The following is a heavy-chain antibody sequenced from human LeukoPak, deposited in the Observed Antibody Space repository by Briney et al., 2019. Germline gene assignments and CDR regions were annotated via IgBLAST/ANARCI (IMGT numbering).Heavy chain of an antibody. D-gene: IGHD4-11*01. CDR2: INPNSGGT. CDR3: ARDYSNYDYFAMDV. CDR1: GYTFTGYY. V-gene: IGHV1-2*02. Sequence: ASVKVSCKASGYTFTGYYMHWVRQAPGQGLGWMGWINPNSGGTNYAQKFQGRVTMTRDTSISTAYMELSRLRSDDTAVYYCARDYSNYDYFAMDVWGQGTTVTVSS. J-gene: IGHJ6*02.